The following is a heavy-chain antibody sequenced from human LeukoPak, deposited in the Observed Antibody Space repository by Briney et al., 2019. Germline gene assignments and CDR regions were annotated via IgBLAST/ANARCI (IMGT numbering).Heavy chain of an antibody. CDR3: ARSPNCGGDCYLNWFDP. CDR2: IYYSGST. V-gene: IGHV4-31*03. J-gene: IGHJ5*02. CDR1: GGSISSGGYY. Sequence: SETLSLTCTVSGGSISSGGYYWSWIRQHPGKGLEWIGYIYYSGSTYYNPSLKSRVTISVDTSKNQFSLKLSSVTAADTAVYYCARSPNCGGDCYLNWFDPWGQGTLVTVSS. D-gene: IGHD2-21*02.